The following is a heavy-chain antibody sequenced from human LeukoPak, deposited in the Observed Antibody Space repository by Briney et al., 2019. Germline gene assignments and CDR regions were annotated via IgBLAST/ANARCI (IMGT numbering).Heavy chain of an antibody. CDR2: IIPIFGTA. CDR1: GGTFSSYA. V-gene: IGHV1-69*05. Sequence: SVKVSCKASGGTFSSYAISWVRQAPGQGLEWMGGIIPIFGTANYAQKFQGRVTITTDESTSTAYMELSSLRSEDTAVYYCARVRGLTVTTLYYYYYCMDVWGKGTTVTVSS. D-gene: IGHD4-11*01. CDR3: ARVRGLTVTTLYYYYYCMDV. J-gene: IGHJ6*03.